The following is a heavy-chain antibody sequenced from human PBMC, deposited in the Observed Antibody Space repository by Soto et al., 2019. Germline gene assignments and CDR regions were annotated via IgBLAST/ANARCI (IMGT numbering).Heavy chain of an antibody. V-gene: IGHV1-8*01. D-gene: IGHD2-15*01. CDR2: MNPNSGNT. J-gene: IGHJ3*02. CDR3: ALMGSYCSGGSCYRPPLAFDI. Sequence: GASVKVSCKASGYTFTSYDINWVRQATGQGLEWMGWMNPNSGNTGYAQKFQGRVTMTRNTSISTAYMELSSLRSEDTAVYYCALMGSYCSGGSCYRPPLAFDISGQGTMVTVSS. CDR1: GYTFTSYD.